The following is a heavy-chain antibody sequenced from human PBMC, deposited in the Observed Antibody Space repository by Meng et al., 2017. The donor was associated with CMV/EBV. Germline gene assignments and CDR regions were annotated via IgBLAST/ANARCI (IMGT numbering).Heavy chain of an antibody. D-gene: IGHD3-3*01. Sequence: SGGSVSSGSYYWSWIRQPPGKGLEWIGYIYYNGSTNYNPSLKSRVTISVDTSKNQFSLKLSSVTAADTAVYYCARLYYDFWSGYDRWGQGTLVTVSS. V-gene: IGHV4-61*01. CDR3: ARLYYDFWSGYDR. CDR2: IYYNGST. CDR1: GGSVSSGSYY. J-gene: IGHJ5*02.